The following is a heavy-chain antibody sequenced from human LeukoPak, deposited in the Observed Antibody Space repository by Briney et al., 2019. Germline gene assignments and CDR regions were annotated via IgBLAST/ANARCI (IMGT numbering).Heavy chain of an antibody. CDR3: VVVTAHIDFDY. J-gene: IGHJ4*02. CDR1: GYTFTGYY. CDR2: INPNSCGT. V-gene: IGHV1-2*02. D-gene: IGHD2-21*02. Sequence: VASVNVSCKASGYTFTGYYMHWVRQAPGQGLEWMGWINPNSCGTNYAQKFQGRVTMTRDTSISTAYMELSRLRSDDTAVYYCVVVTAHIDFDYWGQGTLVTVSS.